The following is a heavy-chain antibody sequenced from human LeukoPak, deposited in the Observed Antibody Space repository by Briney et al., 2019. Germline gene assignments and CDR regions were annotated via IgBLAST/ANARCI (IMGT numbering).Heavy chain of an antibody. D-gene: IGHD4-17*01. CDR2: ISYDGSNK. V-gene: IGHV3-30-3*01. J-gene: IGHJ4*02. CDR1: GFTFSSYA. Sequence: PGRSLRLSCAASGFTFSSYAMHWVRQAPGKGLEWVAVISYDGSNKYYADSVKGRFTISRDNSKNTLYLQMNSLRAEDTAVYYCARDYIWYGEGPNFDYWGQGTLVTVSS. CDR3: ARDYIWYGEGPNFDY.